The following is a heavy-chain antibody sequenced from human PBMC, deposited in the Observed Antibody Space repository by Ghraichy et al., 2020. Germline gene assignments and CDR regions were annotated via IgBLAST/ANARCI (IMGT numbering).Heavy chain of an antibody. D-gene: IGHD3-10*01. J-gene: IGHJ3*02. CDR3: ARVWLGINAFDI. CDR1: GGSISSYY. CDR2: IYTSGST. Sequence: SETLSLTCTVSGGSISSYYWTWIRQPAGKGLEWIGRIYTSGSTNYNPSLKSRVTLSVDTSKNQFSLKLSSVTAADTAVYYCARVWLGINAFDIWGQGTMVTVSS. V-gene: IGHV4-4*07.